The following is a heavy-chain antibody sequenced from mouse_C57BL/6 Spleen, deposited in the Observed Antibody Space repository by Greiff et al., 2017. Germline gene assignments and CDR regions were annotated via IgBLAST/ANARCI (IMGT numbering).Heavy chain of an antibody. D-gene: IGHD2-1*01. V-gene: IGHV1-34*01. CDR2: IYPYNGGN. Sequence: EVQLQQSGAELVKPGASVKLSCKASGYTFTDYYMHWVKQRPGQSLEWIGYIYPYNGGNGYNQKFKGKATLTVDKSSSTAYMQLRSLTSEDSAVXYCARLEGNYDYWGQGTTLTVSA. J-gene: IGHJ2*01. CDR1: GYTFTDYY. CDR3: ARLEGNYDY.